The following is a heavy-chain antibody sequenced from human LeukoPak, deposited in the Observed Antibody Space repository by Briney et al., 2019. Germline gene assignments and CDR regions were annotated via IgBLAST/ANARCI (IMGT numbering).Heavy chain of an antibody. D-gene: IGHD1-26*01. J-gene: IGHJ4*02. CDR2: ISYDGSSK. CDR1: GFTFSSYA. Sequence: QPGGSLRLSCAASGFTFSSYAMHWVRQAPGKGLEWVAVISYDGSSKYYTDPVKGRFTISRDNSKNTLYLQMNSLRAEDTAVYYCARGEWELPFDYWGQGTLVTVSS. V-gene: IGHV3-30-3*01. CDR3: ARGEWELPFDY.